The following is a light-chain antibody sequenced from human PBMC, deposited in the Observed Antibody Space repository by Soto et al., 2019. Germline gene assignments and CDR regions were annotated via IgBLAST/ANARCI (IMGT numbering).Light chain of an antibody. V-gene: IGKV3-20*01. CDR1: QSVSSSY. Sequence: EIVLTQSPGTLSLSPGERATLSCRASQSVSSSYLAWYQQKPGQAPRLLIYGASSRATGIPDTFSGSGSGTVFTLNISRLEPEDFAVYYCQQYGSSLYTFGQGTKLEIK. CDR3: QQYGSSLYT. CDR2: GAS. J-gene: IGKJ2*01.